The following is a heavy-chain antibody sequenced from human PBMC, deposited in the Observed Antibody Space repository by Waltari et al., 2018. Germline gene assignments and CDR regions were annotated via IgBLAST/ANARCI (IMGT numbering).Heavy chain of an antibody. D-gene: IGHD2-21*02. Sequence: QVQLQESGPGLVKPSETLSLTCTVSGGSISSYYWSCIRQPPGTGLDWIGYIYYSGSTNYNPSLKSRVTISVDTSKNQFSLKLSSVTAADTAVYYCARVTKAYCGGDCYSYDYYYGMDVWGQGTTVTVSS. V-gene: IGHV4-59*01. CDR2: IYYSGST. J-gene: IGHJ6*02. CDR1: GGSISSYY. CDR3: ARVTKAYCGGDCYSYDYYYGMDV.